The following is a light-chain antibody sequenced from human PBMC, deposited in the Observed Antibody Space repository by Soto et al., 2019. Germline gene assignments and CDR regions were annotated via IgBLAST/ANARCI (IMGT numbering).Light chain of an antibody. CDR2: KAS. CDR1: QSISSW. Sequence: DIQMTQSPSTLSASVGDRVTITCRASQSISSWLAWYQQKPGKAPKLLIYKASSLESGVPTRFSGSGSGTEFTLTISSLQPDDFATYFCQKYNSLYPLGQGTKLEIK. V-gene: IGKV1-5*03. J-gene: IGKJ2*01. CDR3: QKYNSLYP.